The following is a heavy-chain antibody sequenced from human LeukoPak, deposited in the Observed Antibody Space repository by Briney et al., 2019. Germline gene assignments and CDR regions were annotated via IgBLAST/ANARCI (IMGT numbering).Heavy chain of an antibody. CDR3: ASARDAYNYYYFDY. V-gene: IGHV4-59*01. J-gene: IGHJ4*02. D-gene: IGHD5-24*01. CDR2: IYYSGST. CDR1: GGSISRCY. Sequence: PSETLSLTCTVSGGSISRCYWSWIRQPPGKGLEWIGYIYYSGSTNYNPSLKSRVTISLDTSKNQFSLKLSSVTAADTAVYYCASARDAYNYYYFDYWGQGTLVTVSS.